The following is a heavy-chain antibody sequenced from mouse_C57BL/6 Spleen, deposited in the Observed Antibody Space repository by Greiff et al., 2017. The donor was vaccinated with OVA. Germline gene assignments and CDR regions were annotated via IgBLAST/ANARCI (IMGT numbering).Heavy chain of an antibody. J-gene: IGHJ1*03. Sequence: EVQRVESGGGLVKPGGSLKLSCAASGFTFSSYAMSWVRQTPEKRLEWVATISDGGSYTYYPDNVKGRFTISRDNAKNNLYLQMSHLKSEDTAMYYCAVSSSYSYWYFDVWGTGTTVTVSS. CDR3: AVSSSYSYWYFDV. V-gene: IGHV5-4*01. CDR2: ISDGGSYT. CDR1: GFTFSSYA. D-gene: IGHD1-1*01.